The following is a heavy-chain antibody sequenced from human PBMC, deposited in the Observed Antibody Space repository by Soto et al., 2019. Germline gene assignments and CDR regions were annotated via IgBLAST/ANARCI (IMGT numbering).Heavy chain of an antibody. CDR2: ISSSGSTI. V-gene: IGHV3-48*03. CDR3: ARASGDGAFDI. Sequence: GGSLRLSCAASGFTFSSYEMNWVRQAPGKGLEWVSYISSSGSTIYYADSVKGRFTISRDNAKNSLYLQMNSLRAEDTAVYYCARASGDGAFDIWGHGTMVTVSS. CDR1: GFTFSSYE. J-gene: IGHJ3*02. D-gene: IGHD7-27*01.